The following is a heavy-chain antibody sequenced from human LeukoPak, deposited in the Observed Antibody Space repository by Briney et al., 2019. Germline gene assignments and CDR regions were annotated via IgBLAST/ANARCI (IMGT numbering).Heavy chain of an antibody. V-gene: IGHV3-33*01. D-gene: IGHD1-26*01. Sequence: PGGSLRLSCVASGFTLSSHGMHWVRQAPGKGLEGVAGMWYDGSKEDYADSVKGRFTISRDMSKNTLNLQMNSLRVEDTAMFYCARDLSFGSLDFRGQGTLVTVSS. CDR2: MWYDGSKE. J-gene: IGHJ4*02. CDR1: GFTLSSHG. CDR3: ARDLSFGSLDF.